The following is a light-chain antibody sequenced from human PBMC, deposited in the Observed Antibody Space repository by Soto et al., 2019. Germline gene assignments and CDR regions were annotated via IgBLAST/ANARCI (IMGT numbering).Light chain of an antibody. Sequence: EIVMTQSPATLSVSPGERVTFSCRASQSVGANLAWYRHKPGQAPRLLVSYASAGASGIPGRFSGSGSGTEFTLTIDNLLSDDFAVYFCQQFHTWPVTFGGGTKVEI. J-gene: IGKJ4*01. CDR1: QSVGAN. V-gene: IGKV3-15*01. CDR3: QQFHTWPVT. CDR2: YAS.